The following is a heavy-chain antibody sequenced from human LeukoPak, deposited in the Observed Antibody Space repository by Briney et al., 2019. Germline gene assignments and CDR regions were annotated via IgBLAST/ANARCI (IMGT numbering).Heavy chain of an antibody. CDR1: GGTFSSYA. Sequence: ASVKVSCKASGGTFSSYAISWVRQAPGQGLEWMGGIIPIFGTANYAQKFQGRVTITADESTSTAYMELSSLRSEDTAVYYCARDGLPPVGGSYRGNWFDPWGQGTPVTVSS. J-gene: IGHJ5*02. V-gene: IGHV1-69*13. D-gene: IGHD1-26*01. CDR2: IIPIFGTA. CDR3: ARDGLPPVGGSYRGNWFDP.